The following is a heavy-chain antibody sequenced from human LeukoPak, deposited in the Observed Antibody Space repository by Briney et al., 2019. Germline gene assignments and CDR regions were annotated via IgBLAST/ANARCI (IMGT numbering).Heavy chain of an antibody. CDR1: RFTFTTYA. D-gene: IGHD6-13*01. V-gene: IGHV4-34*01. CDR3: ARCSSSWYTCYFDY. Sequence: GSLRLSCAASRFTFTTYAMSWVRQPPGKGLEWIGEINHSGSTNYNPSLKSRVTISVDTSKNQFSLKLSSVTAADTAVYYCARCSSSWYTCYFDYWGQGTLVTVSS. J-gene: IGHJ4*02. CDR2: INHSGST.